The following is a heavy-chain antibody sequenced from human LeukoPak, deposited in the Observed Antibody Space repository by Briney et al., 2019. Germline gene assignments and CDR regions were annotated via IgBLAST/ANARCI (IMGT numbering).Heavy chain of an antibody. D-gene: IGHD3-22*01. Sequence: GGSLRLSCAASEFSVGSNYMTWVRQAPGKGLEWVSLIYSGGSTYYADSVKGRFTISRDNSKNTLYLQMNSLRAEDTAVYYCARTTFYYDSSGYCNTELPFDYWGQGTLVTVSS. CDR3: ARTTFYYDSSGYCNTELPFDY. J-gene: IGHJ4*02. CDR1: EFSVGSNY. CDR2: IYSGGST. V-gene: IGHV3-66*01.